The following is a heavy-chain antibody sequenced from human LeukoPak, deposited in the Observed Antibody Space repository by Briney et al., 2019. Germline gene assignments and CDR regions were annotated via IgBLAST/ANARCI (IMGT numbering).Heavy chain of an antibody. J-gene: IGHJ6*03. D-gene: IGHD2-8*01. Sequence: SVKVSFKASGGTFSTHTINWVRQAPGQGLEWMGGIIPIFGTANYAQKFQGRVTITADESTSTAYMELSSLRSEDTAVYYCARRRDPYDYYYMDVWGRGTTVTVSS. CDR1: GGTFSTHT. CDR2: IIPIFGTA. V-gene: IGHV1-69*13. CDR3: ARRRDPYDYYYMDV.